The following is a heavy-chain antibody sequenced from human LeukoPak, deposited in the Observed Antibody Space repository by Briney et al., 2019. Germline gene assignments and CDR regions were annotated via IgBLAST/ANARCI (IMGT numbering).Heavy chain of an antibody. V-gene: IGHV1-18*01. CDR3: ARGGHRRYYYTSGSAFDP. Sequence: ASVKVSCKASGYTFTSYGISWVRQAPGQGLEWMGWISAYNGNTNYAQKLQGRVTMTTDTSTSTAYMELSSLRSDDTAVYYCARGGHRRYYYTSGSAFDPWGQGTLVTVSS. J-gene: IGHJ5*02. D-gene: IGHD3-10*01. CDR2: ISAYNGNT. CDR1: GYTFTSYG.